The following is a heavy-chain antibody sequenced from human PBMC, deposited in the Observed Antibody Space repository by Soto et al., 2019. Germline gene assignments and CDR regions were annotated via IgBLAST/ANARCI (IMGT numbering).Heavy chain of an antibody. Sequence: PSETLSLTCTVSGGSISSSSYYWGWIRQPPGKGLEWIGSIYYSGSTYYNPSLKSRVTISVDTSKNQFSLKLSSVTAADTAVYYCSRDLGLFMLYNPGWFDLSGQGTLVTVS. CDR3: SRDLGLFMLYNPGWFDL. CDR1: GGSISSSSYY. CDR2: IYYSGST. D-gene: IGHD2-8*01. V-gene: IGHV4-39*07. J-gene: IGHJ5*02.